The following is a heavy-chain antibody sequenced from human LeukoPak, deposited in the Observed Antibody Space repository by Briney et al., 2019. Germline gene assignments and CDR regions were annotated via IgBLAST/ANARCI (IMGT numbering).Heavy chain of an antibody. Sequence: SETLSLTCAVYGGSFSGYYWSWIRQPPGKGLEWIGEINHSGSTNYNPSLKSRVTISVDTSKNQFSLKLSSVTAADTAVYYCARVCSSTSCYLIFAFDIWGQGTMVTVSS. CDR3: ARVCSSTSCYLIFAFDI. V-gene: IGHV4-34*01. CDR2: INHSGST. J-gene: IGHJ3*02. D-gene: IGHD2-2*01. CDR1: GGSFSGYY.